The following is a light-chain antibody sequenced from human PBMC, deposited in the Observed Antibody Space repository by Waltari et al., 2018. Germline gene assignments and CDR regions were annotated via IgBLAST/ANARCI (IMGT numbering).Light chain of an antibody. Sequence: IVMTQSPDSLAVSLGERATINCKSSPSVLYSSNNKNYLAWYQQKPGQPPKLLIYWASTRESGVPDRFSGSGSGTDFTLTISSLQAEDVAVYYCQQYLSTPPTFGQGTKVEIK. CDR2: WAS. CDR3: QQYLSTPPT. CDR1: PSVLYSSNNKNY. V-gene: IGKV4-1*01. J-gene: IGKJ1*01.